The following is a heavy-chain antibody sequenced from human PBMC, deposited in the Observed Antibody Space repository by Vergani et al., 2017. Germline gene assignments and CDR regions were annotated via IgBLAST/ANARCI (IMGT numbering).Heavy chain of an antibody. V-gene: IGHV4-61*02. D-gene: IGHD3-3*01. Sequence: QVQLQESGPGLVKPSQTLSLTCTVSGGSFSTGGQSWPWLRQSAGKGLEWIGRIYTSGATNYNPSLGIRAIMSVAASKKQFAMKLPSVTAADTAVYYCAKFPNDFWSGYPLGLGYYYYYMDGWGKGTTVTVSS. CDR1: GGSFSTGGQS. J-gene: IGHJ6*03. CDR3: AKFPNDFWSGYPLGLGYYYYYMDG. CDR2: IYTSGAT.